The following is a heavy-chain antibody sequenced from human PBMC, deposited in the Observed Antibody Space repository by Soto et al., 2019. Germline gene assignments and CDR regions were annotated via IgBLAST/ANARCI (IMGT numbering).Heavy chain of an antibody. Sequence: LRLSCAASGFAFANYEMHWVRQAPGKGLDWVAYINGGGDVKYYADSVEGRFTISRDNAKNALFLQMDNLRAEDTAIYYCARLSGDGFWKSYSPYNLFESWGQGALVTVSS. D-gene: IGHD3-3*01. V-gene: IGHV3-48*03. CDR3: ARLSGDGFWKSYSPYNLFES. CDR2: INGGGDVK. CDR1: GFAFANYE. J-gene: IGHJ5*01.